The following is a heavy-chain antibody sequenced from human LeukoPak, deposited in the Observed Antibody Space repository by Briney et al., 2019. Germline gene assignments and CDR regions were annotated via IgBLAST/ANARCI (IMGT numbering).Heavy chain of an antibody. V-gene: IGHV4-4*02. CDR3: ARVGVYGSGSYFDY. CDR1: GGSISSSNW. CDR2: IYHSGST. J-gene: IGHJ4*02. Sequence: PSETLSLTCAVSGGSISSSNWWSWVRQPPGKGLEWIGEIYHSGSTNYNPSLKSRVTISVDKSKNQFSLKLSSVTAADTAVYYCARVGVYGSGSYFDYWGQGTLVTVSS. D-gene: IGHD3-10*01.